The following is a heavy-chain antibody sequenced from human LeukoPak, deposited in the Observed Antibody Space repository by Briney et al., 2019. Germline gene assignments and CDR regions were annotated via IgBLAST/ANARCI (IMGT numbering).Heavy chain of an antibody. V-gene: IGHV1-69*13. CDR1: GGTFSSYA. CDR2: IIPIFGTA. CDR3: ARDGAPDLDDGGVAFDI. D-gene: IGHD4-23*01. J-gene: IGHJ3*02. Sequence: SVNVSCKASGGTFSSYAISWVRQAPGQGLEWMGGIIPIFGTANYAQKFQGRVTITADESTSTAYMELSSLRSEDTAVYYCARDGAPDLDDGGVAFDIWGQGTMVTVSS.